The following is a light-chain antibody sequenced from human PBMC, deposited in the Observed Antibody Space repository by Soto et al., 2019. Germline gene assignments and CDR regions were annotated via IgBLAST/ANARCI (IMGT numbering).Light chain of an antibody. CDR3: QQYVSSPLT. CDR2: DAS. CDR1: ETFSSTY. V-gene: IGKV3-20*01. J-gene: IGKJ1*01. Sequence: IELSQSAGTLSLSQEERATLSCMASETFSSTYLAWYQQMPGQAPSLLIYDASIGATGIPDRFSGSGSGTDFTLTISRLEPEDFAVYYCQQYVSSPLTFGQGTKVDIK.